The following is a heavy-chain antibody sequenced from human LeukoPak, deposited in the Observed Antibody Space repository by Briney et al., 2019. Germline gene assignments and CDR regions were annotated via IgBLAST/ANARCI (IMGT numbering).Heavy chain of an antibody. V-gene: IGHV3-23*01. D-gene: IGHD6-13*01. CDR2: ISGSGGST. CDR3: AKRKHSVYSSSWYEGEGVDY. CDR1: GFTFSSYA. Sequence: GGSLRLSCAASGFTFSSYAMSWVRQAPGKGLEWASAISGSGGSTYYADSVKGRFTISRDNSKNTLYLQMNSLRAEDTAVYYCAKRKHSVYSSSWYEGEGVDYWGQGTLVTVSS. J-gene: IGHJ4*02.